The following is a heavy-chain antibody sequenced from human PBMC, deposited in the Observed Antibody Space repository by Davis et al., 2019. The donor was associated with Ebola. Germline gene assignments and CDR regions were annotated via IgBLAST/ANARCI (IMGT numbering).Heavy chain of an antibody. CDR1: GGSLNSGDYY. J-gene: IGHJ6*02. Sequence: PSETLSLTCAVSGGSLNSGDYYWSWIRQLPGKGLEWIGYIHYSGYTYYNPSLESRLTMSVDTSTNQFSLKLSSVTAADTALYYCAREGDRYCSSISCYPRYYGMDVWGQGTTVTVSS. CDR2: IHYSGYT. V-gene: IGHV4-31*11. CDR3: AREGDRYCSSISCYPRYYGMDV. D-gene: IGHD2-2*01.